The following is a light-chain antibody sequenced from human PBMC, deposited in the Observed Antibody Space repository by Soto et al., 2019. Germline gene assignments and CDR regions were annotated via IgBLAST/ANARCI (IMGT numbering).Light chain of an antibody. V-gene: IGLV2-23*01. Sequence: QSALTQPASVSGSPGESITISCTGTSSDVGTYNLVTWYQQHPGRVPKLILYEGNMRPSGVSSRFSASKSGNTASLTISGLQAEDEADYFCCSYAPSRTLLFGGGTKLTVL. CDR1: SSDVGTYNL. J-gene: IGLJ2*01. CDR2: EGN. CDR3: CSYAPSRTLL.